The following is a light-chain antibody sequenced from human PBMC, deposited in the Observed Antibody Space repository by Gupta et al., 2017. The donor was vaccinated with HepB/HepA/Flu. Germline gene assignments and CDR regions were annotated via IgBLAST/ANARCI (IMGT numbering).Light chain of an antibody. CDR2: SNF. J-gene: IGLJ3*02. CDR3: AAWDDSLAWM. CDR1: SSNIGSNT. Sequence: QSVLTQPPSASGTPGQRVPISCSGSSSNIGSNTVNWYQYVPGAAPRLLIYSNFQRPSGVPDRFSGSKSGTSASLAISGLLSEDEADYYCAAWDDSLAWMFGGGTKLTVL. V-gene: IGLV1-44*01.